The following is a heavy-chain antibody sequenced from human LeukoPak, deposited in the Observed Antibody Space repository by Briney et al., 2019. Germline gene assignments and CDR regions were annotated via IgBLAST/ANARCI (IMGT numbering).Heavy chain of an antibody. Sequence: SETLSLTCAVSGGSISSGGYSWSWIRQPPGKGLEWIGYIYHSGSTYYNPSLKSRVTISVDTSKNQFSLKLSSVTAADTAVYYCARVDGTHWGQGTLVTVSS. CDR1: GGSISSGGYS. V-gene: IGHV4-30-2*01. J-gene: IGHJ4*02. CDR2: IYHSGST. D-gene: IGHD3-9*01. CDR3: ARVDGTH.